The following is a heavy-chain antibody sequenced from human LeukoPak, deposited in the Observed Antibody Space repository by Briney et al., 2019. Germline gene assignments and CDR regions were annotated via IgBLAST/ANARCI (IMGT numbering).Heavy chain of an antibody. D-gene: IGHD3-16*01. CDR1: GFTFSSYG. V-gene: IGHV3-30*18. J-gene: IGHJ4*02. Sequence: GRSLRLSCAASGFTFSSYGMHWVRQAPGKGLEGVAVISYDGSNKYYADCVKGRFTISRDNSKNTLYLQMNSLRAEDTAVYYCAKDGRGSLAWWGQGTLVTVSS. CDR2: ISYDGSNK. CDR3: AKDGRGSLAW.